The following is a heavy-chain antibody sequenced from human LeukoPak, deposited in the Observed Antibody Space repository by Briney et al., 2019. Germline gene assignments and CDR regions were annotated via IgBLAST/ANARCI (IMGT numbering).Heavy chain of an antibody. CDR1: GYTFTSYG. D-gene: IGHD2-2*01. CDR2: ISAYNGNT. V-gene: IGHV1-18*01. J-gene: IGHJ5*02. Sequence: ASVKVSCKASGYTFTSYGISWVRQAPGQGLEWMGWISAYNGNTNYAQKLQGRGTMTTDTSTSTAYMELRSLRSDDTAVYYCARDHYCSSTSCYPQNWFDPWGQGTLVTVSS. CDR3: ARDHYCSSTSCYPQNWFDP.